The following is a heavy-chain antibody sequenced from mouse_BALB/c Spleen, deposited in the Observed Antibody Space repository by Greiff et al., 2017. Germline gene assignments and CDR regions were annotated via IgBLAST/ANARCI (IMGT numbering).Heavy chain of an antibody. J-gene: IGHJ4*01. Sequence: QVQLQQPGAELVKPGASVKLSCKASGYTFTSYWMHWVKQRPGQGLEWIGEINPSNGRTNYNEKFKSKATLTVDKSSSTAYMQLSSLTSEDSAVYYCARWDYYGSRAMDYWGEGTSVTVSS. CDR3: ARWDYYGSRAMDY. V-gene: IGHV1S81*02. D-gene: IGHD1-1*01. CDR1: GYTFTSYW. CDR2: INPSNGRT.